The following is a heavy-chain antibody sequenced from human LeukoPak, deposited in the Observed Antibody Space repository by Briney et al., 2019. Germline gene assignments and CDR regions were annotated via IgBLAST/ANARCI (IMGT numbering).Heavy chain of an antibody. CDR2: ISYDGSNK. D-gene: IGHD1-1*01. J-gene: IGHJ4*02. CDR1: GFTFSSYG. Sequence: GRSLRLSCAASGFTFSSYGMHWVRQAPGKGREWVAVISYDGSNKYYADSVKGRFTISRDNSKNTLYLQMNSLRAEDTAVYYCAKVESLNPEGYWGQGTLVTVSS. V-gene: IGHV3-30*18. CDR3: AKVESLNPEGY.